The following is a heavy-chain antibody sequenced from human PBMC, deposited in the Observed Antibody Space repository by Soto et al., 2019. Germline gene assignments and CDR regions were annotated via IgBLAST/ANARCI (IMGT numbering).Heavy chain of an antibody. Sequence: SVKVSCKASGGTFSSYAISWVRQAPGQGLEWMGGIVPIFGTANYAQKFQGRVTITADKSTSTAYMELSSLRSEDTAVYYCARGPYYVYWYFDLWGRGTLVTVSS. CDR3: ARGPYYVYWYFDL. CDR2: IVPIFGTA. V-gene: IGHV1-69*06. J-gene: IGHJ2*01. CDR1: GGTFSSYA. D-gene: IGHD3-10*02.